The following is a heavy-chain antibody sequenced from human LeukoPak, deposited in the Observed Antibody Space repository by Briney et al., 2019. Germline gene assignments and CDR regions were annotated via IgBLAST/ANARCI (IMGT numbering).Heavy chain of an antibody. CDR2: IYTSGST. V-gene: IGHV4-4*07. Sequence: SETLTLTCTVSGGSISSYYWTWIRQPAGKGLEWIGRIYTSGSTYYNPSLESRVTLSVDKSKNQFSLKLTSVTAADTAVYYCASYTLSGSYFDFWGQGTLVTVSS. D-gene: IGHD1-26*01. CDR1: GGSISSYY. J-gene: IGHJ4*02. CDR3: ASYTLSGSYFDF.